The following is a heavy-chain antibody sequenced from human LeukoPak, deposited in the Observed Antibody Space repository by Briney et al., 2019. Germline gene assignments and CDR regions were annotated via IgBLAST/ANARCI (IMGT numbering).Heavy chain of an antibody. CDR1: GFTVSSNY. J-gene: IGHJ3*02. CDR3: ATPLDYGAQGAFDI. V-gene: IGHV3-53*01. Sequence: PGGSLRLSCAASGFTVSSNYMSWVRQAPGKGLEWVSVIYSGGSTYYADSVKGRFTISRDNSKNTLYLQMNSLRAEDTAVYYCATPLDYGAQGAFDIWGQGTMVTVSS. CDR2: IYSGGST. D-gene: IGHD4-17*01.